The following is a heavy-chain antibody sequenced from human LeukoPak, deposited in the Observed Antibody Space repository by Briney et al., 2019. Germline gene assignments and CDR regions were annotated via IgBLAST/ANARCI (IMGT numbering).Heavy chain of an antibody. CDR3: ARDQVVVVPAAMGYYYYGMDV. CDR1: GFTFSSYS. Sequence: GGSLRLSCAASGFTFSSYSMNWVRQAPGKGLEWASSISSSSSYIYYADSVKGRFTISRDNAKNSLYLQMNSLRAEDMAVYYCARDQVVVVPAAMGYYYYGMDVWGQGTTVTVSS. CDR2: ISSSSSYI. V-gene: IGHV3-21*01. D-gene: IGHD2-2*01. J-gene: IGHJ6*02.